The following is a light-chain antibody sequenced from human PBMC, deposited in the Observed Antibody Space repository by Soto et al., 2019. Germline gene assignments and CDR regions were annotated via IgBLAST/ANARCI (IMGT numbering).Light chain of an antibody. CDR3: NSYTSSSTYV. J-gene: IGLJ1*01. CDR2: EVS. CDR1: SSDVGSFNR. Sequence: QSVLTQPPSVSGSPGQSGAISFTGTSSDVGSFNRVSWYQQPPGTAPKLLIYEVSSRPSGVPDRFSGSKSGNTASLTISGLQAEDEADYYCNSYTSSSTYVFGTGTKVTVL. V-gene: IGLV2-18*02.